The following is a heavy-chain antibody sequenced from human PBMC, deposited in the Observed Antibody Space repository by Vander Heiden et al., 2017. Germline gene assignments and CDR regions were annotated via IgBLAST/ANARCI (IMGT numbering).Heavy chain of an antibody. V-gene: IGHV4-39*01. CDR3: ARNGAAAGTPYYGMDV. CDR2: IYYSGST. D-gene: IGHD6-13*01. CDR1: GGSISSSSYY. J-gene: IGHJ6*02. Sequence: QLQLQASGPGPVKPSETLSLTCTVSGGSISSSSYYWCWIRQPPGTGPERIGSIYYSGSTYYNPSLKSRVTISVDTSKNQFSLKLSSVTAADTAVYYCARNGAAAGTPYYGMDVWGQGTTVTVSS.